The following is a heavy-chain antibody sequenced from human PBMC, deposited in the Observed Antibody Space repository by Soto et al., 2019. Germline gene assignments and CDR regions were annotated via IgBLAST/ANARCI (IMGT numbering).Heavy chain of an antibody. Sequence: QVQLQESGPGLVKPSQTLSLTCTVSGGSISSGGYYWTWIRQHPGKGLEWIGYIYYSGSTYYNPSPXNXXTTSVHTSKNPFSLKLSSVTAADTAVYYCARSVFPWGQGTLVTVSS. CDR1: GGSISSGGYY. CDR3: ARSVFP. V-gene: IGHV4-31*03. CDR2: IYYSGST. J-gene: IGHJ5*02.